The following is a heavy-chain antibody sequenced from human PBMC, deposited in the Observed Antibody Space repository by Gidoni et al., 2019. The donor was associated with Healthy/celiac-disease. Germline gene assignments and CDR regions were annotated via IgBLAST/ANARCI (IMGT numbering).Heavy chain of an antibody. CDR3: ARGGGSWYFDY. J-gene: IGHJ4*02. CDR1: GFTFSSYG. D-gene: IGHD2-15*01. CDR2: IWYDGSNK. V-gene: IGHV3-33*01. Sequence: QVQLVESGGGVVQPGRSLRLSCAASGFTFSSYGMHWVRQAPGKGLEWVAVIWYDGSNKYYADSVKGRFTISRDNSKNTLYLQMNSLRAEDTAVYYCARGGGSWYFDYWGQGTLVTVSS.